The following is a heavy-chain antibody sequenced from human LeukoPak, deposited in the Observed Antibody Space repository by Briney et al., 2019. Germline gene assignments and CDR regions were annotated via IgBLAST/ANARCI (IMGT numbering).Heavy chain of an antibody. D-gene: IGHD3-10*01. CDR2: IKSKPDGGTT. CDR1: GFTFSDAW. Sequence: GGSLRLSCAASGFTFSDAWMYWVRQAPGKGLEWVGHIKSKPDGGTTDYAAPVKGRFTISRDDSKNTLSLQMNSLKTEDTAVYYCATLLRGYWGQGNLVTVSS. CDR3: ATLLRGY. J-gene: IGHJ4*02. V-gene: IGHV3-15*01.